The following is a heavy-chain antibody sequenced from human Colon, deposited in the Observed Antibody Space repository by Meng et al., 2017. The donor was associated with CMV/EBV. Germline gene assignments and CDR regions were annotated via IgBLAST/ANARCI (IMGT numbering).Heavy chain of an antibody. CDR2: IYPDGTKK. Sequence: GESLKISCAASGFIFTRFALHWVRQSPGKGLEWVAFIYPDGTKKSYADSVKGRFTISRDNSKNTLYLQMNSLTPEDTAVYYCVKDDPALDYWGQGTLVTVS. J-gene: IGHJ4*02. D-gene: IGHD2-2*01. V-gene: IGHV3-30*02. CDR1: GFIFTRFA. CDR3: VKDDPALDY.